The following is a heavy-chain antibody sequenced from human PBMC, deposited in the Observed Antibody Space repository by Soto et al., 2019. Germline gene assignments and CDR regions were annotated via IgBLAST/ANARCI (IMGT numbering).Heavy chain of an antibody. CDR1: GYTFTSYA. V-gene: IGHV1-3*01. CDR2: INAGNGNT. D-gene: IGHD6-19*01. Sequence: QVQLVQSGAEVKKPGASVKVSCKASGYTFTSYAMHWVRQAPGQRLEWMGWINAGNGNTKYSQKFQGRVTITRDTSASTAYMELSSLRSEDTAVYYCARPLAAYSSGPLVYFQPWRQGTLVTLSS. CDR3: ARPLAAYSSGPLVYFQP. J-gene: IGHJ1*01.